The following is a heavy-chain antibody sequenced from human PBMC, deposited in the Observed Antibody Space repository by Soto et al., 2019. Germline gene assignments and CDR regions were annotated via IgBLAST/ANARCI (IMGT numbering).Heavy chain of an antibody. CDR3: AKGVGWLQLGGDAFDI. Sequence: QVQLVESGGGVVQPGRSLRLSCAASGFTFSSYGMHWVRQAPGKGLEWVAVISYDGSNKYYADSVKGRFTISRDNSKNTLYLQMNSLRAEDTAVYYCAKGVGWLQLGGDAFDIWGQGTMVTVSS. CDR2: ISYDGSNK. V-gene: IGHV3-30*18. CDR1: GFTFSSYG. D-gene: IGHD5-12*01. J-gene: IGHJ3*02.